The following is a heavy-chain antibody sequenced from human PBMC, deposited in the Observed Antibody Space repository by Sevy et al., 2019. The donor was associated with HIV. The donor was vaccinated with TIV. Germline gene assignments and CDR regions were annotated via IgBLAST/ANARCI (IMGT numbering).Heavy chain of an antibody. CDR2: ISWNSGSI. CDR1: GLTFDDYA. J-gene: IGHJ6*02. Sequence: GGSLRLSCAASGLTFDDYAMHWVRQAPGKGLEWVSGISWNSGSIGYADSVKGRFTISRDNAKNSLYLQMNSLRAEDTALYYCAKDISASTTMGDFRSGYRYYYYYGMDVWGQGTTVTVSS. CDR3: AKDISASTTMGDFRSGYRYYYYYGMDV. D-gene: IGHD3-3*01. V-gene: IGHV3-9*01.